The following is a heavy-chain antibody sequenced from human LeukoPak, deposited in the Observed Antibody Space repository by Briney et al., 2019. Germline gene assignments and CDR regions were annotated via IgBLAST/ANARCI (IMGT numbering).Heavy chain of an antibody. CDR2: IKSKTDGGTT. D-gene: IGHD3-10*01. CDR3: TTLLWFGELLPDY. V-gene: IGHV3-15*01. J-gene: IGHJ4*02. CDR1: GFTFSNAW. Sequence: GGSLRLSCAASGFTFSNAWMSWVRQAPGKGLGWVGRIKSKTDGGTTDYAAPVKGRFTISRDDSKNTLYLQMNSLKTEDTAVNYCTTLLWFGELLPDYWGQGTLVTVSS.